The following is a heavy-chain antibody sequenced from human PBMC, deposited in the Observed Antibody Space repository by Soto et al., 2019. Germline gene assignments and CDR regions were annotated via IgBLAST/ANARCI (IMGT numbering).Heavy chain of an antibody. CDR2: IKSKTDGGTT. CDR1: GFTFSNAW. CDR3: TTDPYYYDSSGYYRIDY. D-gene: IGHD3-22*01. J-gene: IGHJ4*02. Sequence: EVQLVESGGGLVKPGGSLRLSCAASGFTFSNAWMSWVRQAPGKGLEWVGRIKSKTDGGTTDYAAPVKGRFTISRDDSKNTLYLQMNSLITEDTAVYYCTTDPYYYDSSGYYRIDYWGQGTLVTVSS. V-gene: IGHV3-15*01.